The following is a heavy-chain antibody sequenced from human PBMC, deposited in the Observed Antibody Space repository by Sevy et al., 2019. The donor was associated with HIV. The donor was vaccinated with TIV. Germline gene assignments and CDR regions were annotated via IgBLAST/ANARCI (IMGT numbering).Heavy chain of an antibody. Sequence: GGYLRLSCAASGFTFSKYSMSWVRQPPGKGLERVSTLSFGCGEINYADSVKGRFTISRDNSKSSVYLQMNNLRPEDTAAYYCAREGCTKPHDYWGQGTLDTVS. V-gene: IGHV3-23*01. CDR1: GFTFSKYS. CDR3: AREGCTKPHDY. CDR2: LSFGCGEI. D-gene: IGHD2-8*01. J-gene: IGHJ4*02.